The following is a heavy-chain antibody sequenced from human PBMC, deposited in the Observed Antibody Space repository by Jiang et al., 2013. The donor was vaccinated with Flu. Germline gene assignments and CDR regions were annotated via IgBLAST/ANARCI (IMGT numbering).Heavy chain of an antibody. V-gene: IGHV3-30*04. CDR1: GFTFSSYA. CDR2: ISYDGSNK. D-gene: IGHD6-19*01. Sequence: QVQLVESGGGVVQPGRSLRLSCAASGFTFSSYAMHWVRQAPGKGLEWVAVISYDGSNKYYADSVKGRFTISRDNSKNTLYLQMNSLRAEDTAVYYCARDLGSGWNQRQYFQHWARAPGHRLL. CDR3: ARDLGSGWNQRQYFQH. J-gene: IGHJ1*01.